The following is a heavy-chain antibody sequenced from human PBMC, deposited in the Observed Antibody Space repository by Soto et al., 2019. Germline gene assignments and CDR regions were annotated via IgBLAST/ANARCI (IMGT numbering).Heavy chain of an antibody. V-gene: IGHV3-15*01. CDR2: IKSKTDGGTT. CDR1: GFTFSNAW. Sequence: GGSLRLSCAASGFTFSNAWMSWVRQAPGKGLEWVGRIKSKTDGGTTDYAAPVKGRFTISRDDSKNTLYLQMNSLKTEDTAVYYCTTTDVKLVGDYDPGVYWGQGTLVTVSS. D-gene: IGHD4-17*01. CDR3: TTTDVKLVGDYDPGVY. J-gene: IGHJ4*02.